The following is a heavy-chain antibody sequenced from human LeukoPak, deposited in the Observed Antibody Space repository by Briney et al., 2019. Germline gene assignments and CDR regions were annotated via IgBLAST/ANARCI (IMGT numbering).Heavy chain of an antibody. Sequence: GGSLKLSCAASGFTFSNYAMSWVRQAPGKGLEWVSAIHYSGGSTYYADSVKGRFTISRDNSKNTLYLQMNSLRAEDTAVYYCAKVIREVDMSYDYWGQGALVTVSS. CDR1: GFTFSNYA. CDR2: IHYSGGST. J-gene: IGHJ4*02. V-gene: IGHV3-23*01. CDR3: AKVIREVDMSYDY. D-gene: IGHD5-24*01.